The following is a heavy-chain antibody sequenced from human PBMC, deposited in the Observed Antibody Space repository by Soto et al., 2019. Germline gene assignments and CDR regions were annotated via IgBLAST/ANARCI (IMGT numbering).Heavy chain of an antibody. J-gene: IGHJ3*02. V-gene: IGHV3-64*01. D-gene: IGHD3-22*01. CDR3: AREYGYYDSSGSGPFDI. CDR2: ISSNGGST. Sequence: GGSPRLGCAACGVTVWSFAIGVVRKAPGKGLEYVSAISSNGGSTYYANSVKGRFTISRDNSKNTLYLQMGSLRAEDMAVYYCAREYGYYDSSGSGPFDIWGQGTMVTVS. CDR1: GVTVWSFA.